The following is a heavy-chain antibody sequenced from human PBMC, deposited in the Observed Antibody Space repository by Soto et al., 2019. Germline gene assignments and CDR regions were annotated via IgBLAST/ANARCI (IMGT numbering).Heavy chain of an antibody. Sequence: GGSLRLSCAAAGGTFGSYSRNWVRQAPGKGLEWVSSISSSSSYIYYADSVKGRFTISRDNAKNSLYLQMNSLRAEDTAVYYCARGEYYDSSGYYYAFDIWGQGTRVTVSS. CDR3: ARGEYYDSSGYYYAFDI. D-gene: IGHD3-22*01. CDR1: GGTFGSYS. J-gene: IGHJ3*02. V-gene: IGHV3-21*01. CDR2: ISSSSSYI.